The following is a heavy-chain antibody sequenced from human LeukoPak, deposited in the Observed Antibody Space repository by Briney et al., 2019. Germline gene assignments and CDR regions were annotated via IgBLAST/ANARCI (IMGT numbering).Heavy chain of an antibody. Sequence: SETLSLTCTASGGSISSSSYYWGWIRQPPGKGLEWIGTIYYSGSTYYSPSLKSRVSISVDTPKNQFSLRLTSVTATDTAVYYCARQGDGGRAFDYWGQGILVTVSS. D-gene: IGHD4-23*01. J-gene: IGHJ4*02. CDR2: IYYSGST. CDR1: GGSISSSSYY. V-gene: IGHV4-39*01. CDR3: ARQGDGGRAFDY.